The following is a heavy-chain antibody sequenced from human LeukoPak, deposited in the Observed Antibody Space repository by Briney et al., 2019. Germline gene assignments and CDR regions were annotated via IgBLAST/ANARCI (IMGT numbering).Heavy chain of an antibody. CDR1: GFTFSSYA. V-gene: IGHV3-30*04. D-gene: IGHD3-22*01. CDR3: ARDLWFVPWARFSSGSHDAFDI. J-gene: IGHJ3*02. Sequence: GGSLRLSCAASGFTFSSYAMHWVRQAPGEGLEWVAVISYDGSNKYYADSVKGRFTISRDNSKNTLYLQMNSLRAEDTAVYYCARDLWFVPWARFSSGSHDAFDIWGQGTMVTVSS. CDR2: ISYDGSNK.